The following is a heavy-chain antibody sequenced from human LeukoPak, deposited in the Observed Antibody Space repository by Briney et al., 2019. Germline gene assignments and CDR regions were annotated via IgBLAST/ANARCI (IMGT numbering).Heavy chain of an antibody. V-gene: IGHV4-34*01. D-gene: IGHD2-15*01. J-gene: IGHJ5*02. CDR3: ARYNPRRYCSGGSCYGGVVKNWFDP. Sequence: PSETLSLTCAVYGGTFSGYYWSWIRQPPGKGLEWIGEINHSGSTKYNPSLKSRVTISVDTSKNQFSLKLSSVTAADTAVYYCARYNPRRYCSGGSCYGGVVKNWFDPWGQGTLVTVSS. CDR2: INHSGST. CDR1: GGTFSGYY.